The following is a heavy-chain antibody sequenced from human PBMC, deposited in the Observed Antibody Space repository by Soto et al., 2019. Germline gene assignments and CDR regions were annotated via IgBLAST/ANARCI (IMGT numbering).Heavy chain of an antibody. D-gene: IGHD3-16*02. Sequence: ASVKVSCKASGYTFTSYGISWVRQAPGQGLEWMGWISAYNGNTNYAQKLQGRVTMTTDTSTSTAYMELRSLRSDDTAVYYCARDRGYAGSYGYKFDYWGQGTLVTVSS. CDR2: ISAYNGNT. J-gene: IGHJ4*02. V-gene: IGHV1-18*01. CDR3: ARDRGYAGSYGYKFDY. CDR1: GYTFTSYG.